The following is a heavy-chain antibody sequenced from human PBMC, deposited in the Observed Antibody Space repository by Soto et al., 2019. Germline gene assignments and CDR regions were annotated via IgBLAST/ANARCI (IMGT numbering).Heavy chain of an antibody. V-gene: IGHV4-34*01. CDR2: MSHGGGT. J-gene: IGHJ3*02. D-gene: IGHD1-1*01. CDR3: ARVERGTATTVVDAFDI. CDR1: GGSVSSGSYY. Sequence: QVQLQQWGAGLLKPSETLSLTCAVYGGSVSSGSYYWSWIRQPPGKGLEWIGEMSHGGGTHFNPSLKSRVTISVDTSKNQFSLKMSFVTAADTALYYCARVERGTATTVVDAFDIWGPGTMVTVSS.